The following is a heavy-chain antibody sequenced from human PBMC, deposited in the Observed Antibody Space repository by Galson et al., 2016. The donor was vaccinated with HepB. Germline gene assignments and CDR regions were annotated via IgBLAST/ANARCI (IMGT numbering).Heavy chain of an antibody. CDR3: ARDCVCSHHF. J-gene: IGHJ4*02. D-gene: IGHD3-10*02. V-gene: IGHV3-7*03. CDR2: IKQDGSEE. CDR1: GFTFSTYW. Sequence: SLRLSCAASGFTFSTYWMDWVRHTPSKGLEWVANIKQDGSEEYYVDSVKGRFTISRDNAKNSLYLQMNSLRAEDTAVYYCARDCVCSHHFWGQGTLVTVSS.